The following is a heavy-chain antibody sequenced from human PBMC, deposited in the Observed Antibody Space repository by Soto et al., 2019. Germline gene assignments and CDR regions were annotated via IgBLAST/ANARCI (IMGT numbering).Heavy chain of an antibody. D-gene: IGHD1-1*01. J-gene: IGHJ6*02. CDR1: GFTVSSNY. V-gene: IGHV3-53*01. CDR2: IYSGGST. CDR3: ARDTRRGFFYYYGMDV. Sequence: GGSLRLSCAASGFTVSSNYMSWVRQAPGKGLEWVSVIYSGGSTYYADSVKGRFTISRDNSKNTLYLQMNSLRAEDTAVYYCARDTRRGFFYYYGMDVWGQGTTVTVAS.